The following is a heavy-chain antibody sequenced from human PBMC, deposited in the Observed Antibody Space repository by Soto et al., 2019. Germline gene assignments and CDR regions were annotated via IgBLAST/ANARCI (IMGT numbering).Heavy chain of an antibody. CDR1: GFTFSSYS. CDR3: ARVEALLDDLDHADAFDI. Sequence: PGGSLRLSCAASGFTFSSYSMNWVRQAPGKGLEWVSSISSSSSYIYYADSVKGRFTISRDNAKNSLYLQMNSLRAEDTAVYYCARVEALLDDLDHADAFDIWGQGTMVTVSS. V-gene: IGHV3-21*01. CDR2: ISSSSSYI. J-gene: IGHJ3*02. D-gene: IGHD1-1*01.